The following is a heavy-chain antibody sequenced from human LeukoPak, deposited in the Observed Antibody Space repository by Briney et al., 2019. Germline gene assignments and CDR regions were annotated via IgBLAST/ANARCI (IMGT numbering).Heavy chain of an antibody. CDR3: ARRRHDSRWFDP. D-gene: IGHD3-22*01. V-gene: IGHV3-21*01. CDR2: ISSSSSYI. CDR1: GFTFSSYS. J-gene: IGHJ5*02. Sequence: PGGSLRLSCAASGFTFSSYSMNWVRQAPGKGLEWVSSISSSSSYIYYADSVKGRSTISRDNAKNSLYLQMNSLRAEDTAVYYCARRRHDSRWFDPWGQGTLVTVSS.